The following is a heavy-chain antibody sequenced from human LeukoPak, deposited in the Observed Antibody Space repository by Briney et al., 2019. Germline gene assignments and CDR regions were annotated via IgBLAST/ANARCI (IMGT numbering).Heavy chain of an antibody. CDR2: INQDGSEK. D-gene: IGHD2-8*01. Sequence: GGSLRLSCAASGFIFSSYWMSWVRQAPGKGLEWVANINQDGSEKYYVDSVKGRFTISRDNANNSLFLQMNSLRGDDTALYYCARVGLLVNGAFDIWGQGTMVTVAS. V-gene: IGHV3-7*01. CDR3: ARVGLLVNGAFDI. CDR1: GFIFSSYW. J-gene: IGHJ3*02.